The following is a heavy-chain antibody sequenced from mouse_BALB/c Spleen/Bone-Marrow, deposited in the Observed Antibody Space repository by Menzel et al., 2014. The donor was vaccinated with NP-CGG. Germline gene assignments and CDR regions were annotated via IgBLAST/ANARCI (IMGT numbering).Heavy chain of an antibody. V-gene: IGHV1-7*01. J-gene: IGHJ2*01. CDR2: INPSTGYT. CDR1: GYAFTTYW. CDR3: VLITPVVSDY. D-gene: IGHD1-1*01. Sequence: QVQLQQSGAELAKPGASVKMSCKASGYAFTTYWMHWVKQRPGQGLEWIGYINPSTGYTEYIQKFKDEATLTADKSSSTAYMQLNSLTSEDSPVYYCVLITPVVSDYWGQGTTLTVSS.